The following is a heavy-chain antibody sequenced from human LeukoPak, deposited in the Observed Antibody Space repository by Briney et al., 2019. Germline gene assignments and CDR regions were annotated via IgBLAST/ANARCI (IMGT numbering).Heavy chain of an antibody. J-gene: IGHJ4*02. D-gene: IGHD3-22*01. Sequence: SVKVSCKASGGTFSSYAISWVRQAPGPRLEWMGRIIPIFGTANYAQKFRGRVTITADESTSTAYMELSSLRSEDTAVYYCATGTPHYYDSSGYFLSGFDYWGQGTLVTVSS. V-gene: IGHV1-69*01. CDR2: IIPIFGTA. CDR1: GGTFSSYA. CDR3: ATGTPHYYDSSGYFLSGFDY.